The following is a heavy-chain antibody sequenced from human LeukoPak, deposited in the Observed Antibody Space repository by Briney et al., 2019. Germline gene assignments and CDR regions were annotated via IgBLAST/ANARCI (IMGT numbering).Heavy chain of an antibody. Sequence: SETLSLTCTVSGGSISSYYWSWIRQPPGKGLEWIGYIFYSGSTNYNPSLKSRVTISVDTSKNQFSLKLSSVTAADTAVYYCARRPYYYGSDFDYWGQGTLVTVSS. CDR2: IFYSGST. D-gene: IGHD3-10*01. CDR1: GGSISSYY. V-gene: IGHV4-59*12. CDR3: ARRPYYYGSDFDY. J-gene: IGHJ4*02.